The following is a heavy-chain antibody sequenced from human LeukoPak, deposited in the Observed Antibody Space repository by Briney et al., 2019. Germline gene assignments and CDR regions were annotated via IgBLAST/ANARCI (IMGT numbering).Heavy chain of an antibody. Sequence: GGSLRLSCAASEFMFTNYGMHWVRQAPGKGLEWLSFIRYDGNSRSYADSVKGRFTISRDNSKNTLYLQMNSLIPEDTAVYYCSGWYEDFYYYYMAVWGKGTAVTVSS. CDR1: EFMFTNYG. CDR3: SGWYEDFYYYYMAV. CDR2: IRYDGNSR. V-gene: IGHV3-30*02. D-gene: IGHD6-19*01. J-gene: IGHJ6*03.